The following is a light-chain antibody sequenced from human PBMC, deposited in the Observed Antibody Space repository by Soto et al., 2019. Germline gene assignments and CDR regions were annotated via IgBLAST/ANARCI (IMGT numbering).Light chain of an antibody. V-gene: IGLV2-14*01. CDR2: EVP. CDR1: SSDIGRYNY. Sequence: QSVLTQPASVSGSPGQSITISCTGTSSDIGRYNYVSWYQQHPGRAPRLMIYEVPNRPSGVSNRFSGSKSGNTASLTISGLQAADEADYYCCSYTRSSTLLFGGGTKLTVL. CDR3: CSYTRSSTLL. J-gene: IGLJ2*01.